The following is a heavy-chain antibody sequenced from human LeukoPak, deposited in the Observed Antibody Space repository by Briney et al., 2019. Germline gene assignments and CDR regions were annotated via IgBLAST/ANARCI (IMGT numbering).Heavy chain of an antibody. CDR2: ISGDGGST. D-gene: IGHD3-22*01. Sequence: GGSLRLSCAASGFTFDDYAMHWVRQAPGKGLEWVSLISGDGGSTYYADSVKGRFTISRDNSKNTLYLQMNSLRAEDTAVYYCARGYYDSSGYGGFDPWGQGTLVTVSS. V-gene: IGHV3-43*02. CDR1: GFTFDDYA. J-gene: IGHJ5*02. CDR3: ARGYYDSSGYGGFDP.